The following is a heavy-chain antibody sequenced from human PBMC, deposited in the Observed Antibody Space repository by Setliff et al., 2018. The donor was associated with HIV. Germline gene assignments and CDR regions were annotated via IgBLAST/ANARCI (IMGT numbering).Heavy chain of an antibody. J-gene: IGHJ4*02. CDR2: VYYTGNT. CDR1: GGSISSSGPGYY. D-gene: IGHD5-12*01. V-gene: IGHV4-39*01. CDR3: ARSPLYSGYERYYFDY. Sequence: SETLSLTCTVSGGSISSSGPGYYWGWVRQPPGGGLEWIGSVYYTGNTYYNPSLQSRVTISLDTSKNQFSLRLNSVTAADTAVYYCARSPLYSGYERYYFDYWGQGTLVTVSS.